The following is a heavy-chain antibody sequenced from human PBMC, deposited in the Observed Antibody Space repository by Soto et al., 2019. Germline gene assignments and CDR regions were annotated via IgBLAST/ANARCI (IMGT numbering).Heavy chain of an antibody. CDR2: IYWDDDK. CDR1: GFSLTTSGVG. J-gene: IGHJ4*02. D-gene: IGHD3-3*01. Sequence: QITLNESGPTLVKPTQTLTLTCTFSGFSLTTSGVGVGWIRQSPGKAPEWLALIYWDDDKRYSPSLKSRLTITTETSKNQVVLTMANLDPADTATYYCAHRVLRTVFGLVTTTAIYFDFWGQGTPVAVSS. CDR3: AHRVLRTVFGLVTTTAIYFDF. V-gene: IGHV2-5*02.